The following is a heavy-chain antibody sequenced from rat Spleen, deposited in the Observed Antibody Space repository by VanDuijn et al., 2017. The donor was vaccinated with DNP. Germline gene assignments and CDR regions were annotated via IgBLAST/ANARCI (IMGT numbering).Heavy chain of an antibody. D-gene: IGHD1-2*01. V-gene: IGHV5-58*01. CDR2: INTDGGST. CDR1: GFTFSTYW. CDR3: ASWSPIAPISTSNY. Sequence: EVQLVETGGGFVQPGRSLKLSCVASGFTFSTYWMFWIRQAPGKGLEWVASINTDGGSTYYPDSVKGRFTLSRENAENTIYLQMNSLKSEDTETYYFASWSPIAPISTSNYWGQGVMVTVSS. J-gene: IGHJ2*01.